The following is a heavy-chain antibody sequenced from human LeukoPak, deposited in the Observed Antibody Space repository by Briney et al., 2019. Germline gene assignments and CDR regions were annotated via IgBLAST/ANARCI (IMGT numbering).Heavy chain of an antibody. J-gene: IGHJ3*02. D-gene: IGHD4-23*01. V-gene: IGHV6-1*01. CDR3: ARGGGAFDI. Sequence: SQTLSLTCAISGDSVSSNSAAWSWIRQSPSRGLEWLGRTYYRSKWYNDYAVSVKSRITINPDPSKNQFSLQLNSVTRDDTAVYYCARGGGAFDIWAQGTKVTVSS. CDR2: TYYRSKWYN. CDR1: GDSVSSNSAA.